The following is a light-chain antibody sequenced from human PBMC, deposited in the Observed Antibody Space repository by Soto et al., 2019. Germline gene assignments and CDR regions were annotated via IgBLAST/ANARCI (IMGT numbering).Light chain of an antibody. V-gene: IGLV4-69*01. CDR2: LNDDGSY. J-gene: IGLJ3*02. CDR3: QTWGTGIWV. Sequence: QPVLTQSPSASASLGASVKLTCTLSSGHSSYAIAWNQQQPEKGPRFLMKLNDDGSYSKGDGIPDRFSGSSSGAERYLTISSLQSEDEADYYCQTWGTGIWVFGGGTKLTVL. CDR1: SGHSSYA.